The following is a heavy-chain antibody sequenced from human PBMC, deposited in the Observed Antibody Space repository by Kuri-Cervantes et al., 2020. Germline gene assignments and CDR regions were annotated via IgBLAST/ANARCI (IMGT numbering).Heavy chain of an antibody. J-gene: IGHJ4*02. Sequence: SETLSLTCTVSGGSISSYYWSWIRQPPGEGLEWIGSIYYSAITYYNPSLKSRVTISVDTSKNQFSLKLSSVTAADTAVYYCARGTHGATALDYWGQGTLVTVSS. CDR3: ARGTHGATALDY. D-gene: IGHD1-26*01. CDR1: GGSISSYY. CDR2: IYYSAIT. V-gene: IGHV4-59*01.